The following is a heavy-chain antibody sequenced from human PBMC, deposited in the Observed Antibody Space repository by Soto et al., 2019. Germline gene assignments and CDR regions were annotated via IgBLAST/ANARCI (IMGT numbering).Heavy chain of an antibody. Sequence: QAQLVESGGGVVQPGTSLRLSCVASGIAFSRSGMHWVRQAPGMGLEWVAVISSDGTKAYYPDPMKGRFTISRDDSKNTVYLQMNSLRPDDTAVYYCARDKGAKYFDTWGQGALVTVSS. CDR2: ISSDGTKA. CDR3: ARDKGAKYFDT. D-gene: IGHD3-16*01. J-gene: IGHJ4*02. V-gene: IGHV3-30*03. CDR1: GIAFSRSG.